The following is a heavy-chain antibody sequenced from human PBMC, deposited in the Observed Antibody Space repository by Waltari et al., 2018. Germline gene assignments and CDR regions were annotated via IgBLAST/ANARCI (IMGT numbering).Heavy chain of an antibody. CDR1: GFTVSSNY. CDR3: AVGETDYYYGMDV. Sequence: EVQLVESGGGLIQPGGSLRLSCAASGFTVSSNYMSWVRQAPGKGLEWVSVIYSGGSTYYADSVKGRFTISRDNSKNTLYLQMNSLRAEDTAVYYCAVGETDYYYGMDVWGQGTTVIVSS. D-gene: IGHD3-16*01. CDR2: IYSGGST. J-gene: IGHJ6*02. V-gene: IGHV3-53*01.